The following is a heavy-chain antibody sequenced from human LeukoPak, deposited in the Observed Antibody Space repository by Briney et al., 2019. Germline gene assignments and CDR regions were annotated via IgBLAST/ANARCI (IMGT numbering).Heavy chain of an antibody. Sequence: GASVKVSCKASGYTFTSYDINWVRQAPGQGLEWMGWISAYNGNTNYAQKLQGRVTMTTDTSTSTAYMELRSLRSDDTAVYYCARTERILKYYYDSSGYYGNAFDIWGQGTMVTVSS. D-gene: IGHD3-22*01. CDR3: ARTERILKYYYDSSGYYGNAFDI. V-gene: IGHV1-18*01. CDR1: GYTFTSYD. J-gene: IGHJ3*02. CDR2: ISAYNGNT.